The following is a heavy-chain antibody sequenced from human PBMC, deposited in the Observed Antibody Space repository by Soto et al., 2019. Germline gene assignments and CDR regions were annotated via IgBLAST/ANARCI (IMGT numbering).Heavy chain of an antibody. V-gene: IGHV3-7*01. J-gene: IGHJ6*02. D-gene: IGHD3-3*01. CDR3: ARIFWSGYPKAYYYGMDV. CDR1: GSAFITSL. Sequence: GGSPSPSGAAPGSAFITSLMGWVRPAPGKGLEWVANIKQDGSEKYYVDSVKGRFTISRDNAKNSLYLQMNSLRAEDTAVYYCARIFWSGYPKAYYYGMDVWGQGT. CDR2: IKQDGSEK.